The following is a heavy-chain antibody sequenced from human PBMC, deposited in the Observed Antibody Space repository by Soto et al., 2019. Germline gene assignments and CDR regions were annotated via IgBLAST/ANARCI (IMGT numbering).Heavy chain of an antibody. Sequence: SETLSLTCTVSGGSISSGGYYWSWIRQHPGKGLEWIGYIYYSGSTYYNPSLKSRVTISVDTSKNQFSLKLSSVTAADTAVYYCASDFSHDYSNNNWFDPWGQGTLVTVST. CDR1: GGSISSGGYY. V-gene: IGHV4-31*03. CDR2: IYYSGST. D-gene: IGHD4-4*01. CDR3: ASDFSHDYSNNNWFDP. J-gene: IGHJ5*02.